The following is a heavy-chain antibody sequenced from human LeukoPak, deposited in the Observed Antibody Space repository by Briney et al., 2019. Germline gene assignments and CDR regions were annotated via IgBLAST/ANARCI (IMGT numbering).Heavy chain of an antibody. CDR3: ARDRGYYDSSGYYSIDY. Sequence: SETLSLTCTVSGYSISSGYYWGWIRQPPGKGLEWIGSIYHSGSTYYNPSLKSRVTISVDTSKNQFSLKLSSVTAADTAVYYCARDRGYYDSSGYYSIDYWGQGTLVTVSS. J-gene: IGHJ4*02. D-gene: IGHD3-22*01. V-gene: IGHV4-38-2*02. CDR1: GYSISSGYY. CDR2: IYHSGST.